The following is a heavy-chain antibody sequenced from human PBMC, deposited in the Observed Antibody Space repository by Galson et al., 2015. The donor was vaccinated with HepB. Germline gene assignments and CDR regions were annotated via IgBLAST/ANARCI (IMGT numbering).Heavy chain of an antibody. D-gene: IGHD6-19*01. J-gene: IGHJ3*02. CDR2: IYPYDSDT. CDR1: GYSFTPYW. CDR3: ATQYRSGPELGAFDI. Sequence: QSGAEVKKPGESLKITCKGSGYSFTPYWIAWVRQMSGKGLELMGIIYPYDSDTRYSPSLQGQVRITVDKSITTAYLQWSSLKASDTAMYYRATQYRSGPELGAFDIWGQGTRDTVSS. V-gene: IGHV5-51*03.